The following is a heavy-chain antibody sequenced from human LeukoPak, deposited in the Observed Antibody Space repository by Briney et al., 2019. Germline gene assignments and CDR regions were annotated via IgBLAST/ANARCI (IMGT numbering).Heavy chain of an antibody. D-gene: IGHD2-2*01. CDR3: ARDPSSTSFDY. CDR1: GFTFSSYS. J-gene: IGHJ4*02. V-gene: IGHV3-21*01. CDR2: ISSSSSYI. Sequence: GGSLRLSRAASGFTFSSYSMNWVRQAPGKGLEWVSSISSSSSYIYYADSVKGRFTISRDNAKNSLYLQMNSLRAEDTAVYYCARDPSSTSFDYWGQGTLVTVSS.